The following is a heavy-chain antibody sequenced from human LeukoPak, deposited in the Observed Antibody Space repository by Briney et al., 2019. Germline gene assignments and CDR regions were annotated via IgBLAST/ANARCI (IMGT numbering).Heavy chain of an antibody. J-gene: IGHJ4*02. Sequence: ASVKVSCKASEYIFTTYDIHWVRQAPGQGLEWMGIINPSGGSTSYAQKFQGRVTMTRDTSTSTVYMELSSLRSEDTAVYYCARAAVADSPFDYWGQGALVTVSS. CDR2: INPSGGST. CDR3: ARAAVADSPFDY. D-gene: IGHD6-19*01. CDR1: EYIFTTYD. V-gene: IGHV1-46*01.